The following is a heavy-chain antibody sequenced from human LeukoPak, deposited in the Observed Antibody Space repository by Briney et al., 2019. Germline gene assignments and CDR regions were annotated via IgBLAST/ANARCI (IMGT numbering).Heavy chain of an antibody. CDR2: INRDGGTT. D-gene: IGHD5-18*01. CDR1: GFTFGTYW. J-gene: IGHJ6*03. Sequence: GGSLRLSCGASGFTFGTYWMHWVRQAPGKGLVWVSGINRDGGTTTYAGSVKGRFTISRDNSKNTLYLQMNSLRTEDTAVYSCAKDANGYGYGPPYYFYMVVWGKGTTVTISS. V-gene: IGHV3-74*01. CDR3: AKDANGYGYGPPYYFYMVV.